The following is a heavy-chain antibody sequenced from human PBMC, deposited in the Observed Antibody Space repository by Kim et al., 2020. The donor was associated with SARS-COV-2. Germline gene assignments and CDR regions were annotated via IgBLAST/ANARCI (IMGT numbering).Heavy chain of an antibody. V-gene: IGHV3-21*01. J-gene: IGHJ4*02. D-gene: IGHD5-12*01. CDR3: ARGTLYSGYDFVY. Sequence: YAGSVKGRFNISRDNAKNSLYLQMNSLRAEDTAVYYCARGTLYSGYDFVYWGQGTLVTVSS.